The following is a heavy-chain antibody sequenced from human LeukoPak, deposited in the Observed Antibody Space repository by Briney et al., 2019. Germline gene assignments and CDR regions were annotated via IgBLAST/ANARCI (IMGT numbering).Heavy chain of an antibody. J-gene: IGHJ5*02. V-gene: IGHV4-31*03. CDR2: IYYSGST. Sequence: SETLSLTCTVSGGSISSGGYYWSWIRQHPGKGLEWIGYIYYSGSTYYNPSLKSRVTISVDTSKNQLSLKLSSVTAADTAVYYCAAQDVNWFDPWGQGTLVTVSS. CDR3: AAQDVNWFDP. CDR1: GGSISSGGYY. D-gene: IGHD2-15*01.